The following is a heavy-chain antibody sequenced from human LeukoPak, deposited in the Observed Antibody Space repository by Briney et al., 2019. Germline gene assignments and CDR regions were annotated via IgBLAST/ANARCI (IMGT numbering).Heavy chain of an antibody. J-gene: IGHJ5*02. CDR2: INHSGST. Sequence: SETLSLTCAVYGGSFSGYYWSWIRQPPGKGLEWIGEINHSGSTNYNPSLKSRVTISVDTSKNQFSLKLSSVTAADTAVYYCARSRSIVLMVYRNWFDPWGQGTLVTVSS. V-gene: IGHV4-34*01. CDR3: ARSRSIVLMVYRNWFDP. D-gene: IGHD2-8*01. CDR1: GGSFSGYY.